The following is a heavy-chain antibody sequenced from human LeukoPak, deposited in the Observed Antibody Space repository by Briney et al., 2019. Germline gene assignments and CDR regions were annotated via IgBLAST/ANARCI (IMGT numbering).Heavy chain of an antibody. J-gene: IGHJ4*02. CDR3: IRDFRSADY. CDR1: GFTFSIYC. Sequence: GGSLRLSCAASGFTFSIYCMHWVRQAPGKGPMWVSRICPDGTVTNYADSVEARFTISRDNARNTVYLQMNSLRAEDTAVYYCIRDFRSADYWGQGTLVTVSS. V-gene: IGHV3-74*01. CDR2: ICPDGTVT.